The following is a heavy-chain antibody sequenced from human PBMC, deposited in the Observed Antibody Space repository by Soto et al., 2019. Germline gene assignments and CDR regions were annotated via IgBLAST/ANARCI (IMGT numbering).Heavy chain of an antibody. J-gene: IGHJ4*02. CDR3: ITVPWEVVVGR. CDR1: GFTFTNAW. Sequence: EVQLVESGGGLVKPGGSLRLSCVASGFTFTNAWMSWVRQAPGKGLEWVGRIKSKADGGSTDYAAPVKGRFTISRDDSKKTLYLEMNSLNTEDTAVYYCITVPWEVVVGRWGQGTLVTVSS. CDR2: IKSKADGGST. V-gene: IGHV3-15*01. D-gene: IGHD2-15*01.